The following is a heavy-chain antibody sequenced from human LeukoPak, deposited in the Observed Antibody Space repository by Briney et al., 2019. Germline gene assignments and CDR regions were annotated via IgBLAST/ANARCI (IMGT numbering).Heavy chain of an antibody. Sequence: GGSLRLSCAASGFTFSSYWMSWVRQAPGKGLEWVSAISGSGGSTYYADSVKGRFTISRDNSKNTLYLQMNSLRAEDTAVYYCAKAIAAAGTGDYWGQGTLVTVSS. CDR3: AKAIAAAGTGDY. J-gene: IGHJ4*02. CDR1: GFTFSSYW. D-gene: IGHD6-13*01. V-gene: IGHV3-23*01. CDR2: ISGSGGST.